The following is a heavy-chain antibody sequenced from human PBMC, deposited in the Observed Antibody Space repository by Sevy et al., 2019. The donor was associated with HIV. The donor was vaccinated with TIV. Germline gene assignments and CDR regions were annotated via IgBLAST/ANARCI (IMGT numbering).Heavy chain of an antibody. CDR2: ISYDGSDK. CDR1: GFAFTNYYA. Sequence: GGSLRLSCTASGFAFTNYYAMHWVRQAPGKGLEWVALISYDGSDKFYADSVKGRFTITRDNFKNILYLQMNGLTTEETAVYYCARPRANYVDHYFFYAMDVWGQGTTVTVSS. V-gene: IGHV3-30-3*01. CDR3: ARPRANYVDHYFFYAMDV. D-gene: IGHD4-17*01. J-gene: IGHJ6*02.